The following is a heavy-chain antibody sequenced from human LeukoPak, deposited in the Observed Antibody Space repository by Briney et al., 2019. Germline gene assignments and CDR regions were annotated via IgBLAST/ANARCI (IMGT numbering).Heavy chain of an antibody. CDR3: ARSPTTSQRYSSRLEWLLYYFQH. CDR2: IYYSGST. Sequence: PSETLSLTCTVSGGSISRSRYYWVWIRQPPGKGLEWIGSIYYSGSTYYNPSLKSRVTISVDTSKSQFSLKLSSVTAADTAVYYCARSPTTSQRYSSRLEWLLYYFQHWGQGTLVTVSS. J-gene: IGHJ1*01. D-gene: IGHD3-3*01. V-gene: IGHV4-39*07. CDR1: GGSISRSRYY.